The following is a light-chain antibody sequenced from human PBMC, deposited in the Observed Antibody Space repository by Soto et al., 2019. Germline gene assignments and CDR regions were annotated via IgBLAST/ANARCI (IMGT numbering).Light chain of an antibody. CDR3: QHYSRWPGT. Sequence: EIVMTQSPATLSVSPGERATLSCRASQTVSSNLAWYQQKPGQAPRLLVYGASTRATGIPARFSGSGSGTEFTLTISSLQSEDFAVYYCQHYSRWPGTFGQGTKLDIK. V-gene: IGKV3-15*01. CDR1: QTVSSN. J-gene: IGKJ2*01. CDR2: GAS.